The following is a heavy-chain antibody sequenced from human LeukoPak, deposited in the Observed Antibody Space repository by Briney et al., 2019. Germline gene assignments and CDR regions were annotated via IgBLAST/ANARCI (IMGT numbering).Heavy chain of an antibody. V-gene: IGHV5-51*01. CDR1: GYSFTSYW. D-gene: IGHD1-7*01. CDR2: IYPGDSDT. J-gene: IGHJ4*02. CDR3: ARQSRRTVLKYPYRITGTTCYFDY. Sequence: GESLKISCKGSGYSFTSYWIGWVRQMPGKGLEWMGIIYPGDSDTRDSPSFQGQVTISADKSISTAYLQWSSLKASDTAMYYCARQSRRTVLKYPYRITGTTCYFDYWGQGTLVTVSS.